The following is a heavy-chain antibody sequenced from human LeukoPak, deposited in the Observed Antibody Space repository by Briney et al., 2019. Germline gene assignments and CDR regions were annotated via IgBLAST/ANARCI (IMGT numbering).Heavy chain of an antibody. J-gene: IGHJ4*02. V-gene: IGHV1-24*01. Sequence: ASVKVSCKVSGYTLTELSMHWVRQAPGKGLEWMGGSDPEDGETIYAQKFQGRVTMTEDTSTDTAYMELSSLRSEDTAVYYCATRIAARRGYFDYWGQGTLVTVSS. CDR2: SDPEDGET. D-gene: IGHD6-6*01. CDR1: GYTLTELS. CDR3: ATRIAARRGYFDY.